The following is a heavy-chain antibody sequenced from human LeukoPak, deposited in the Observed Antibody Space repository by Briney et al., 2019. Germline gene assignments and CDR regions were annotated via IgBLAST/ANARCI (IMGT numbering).Heavy chain of an antibody. Sequence: SETLSLTCAVYGESLNYYYWSWIRQSPGKGLGWIGDIFDGKTINYNPSLKSRVTISAATSSQQFSLNLKSVTAADTAVYFCASGAWAARLNSWAQGALVIVSS. CDR2: IFDGKTI. J-gene: IGHJ4*02. D-gene: IGHD4-23*01. CDR1: GESLNYYY. V-gene: IGHV4-34*12. CDR3: ASGAWAARLNS.